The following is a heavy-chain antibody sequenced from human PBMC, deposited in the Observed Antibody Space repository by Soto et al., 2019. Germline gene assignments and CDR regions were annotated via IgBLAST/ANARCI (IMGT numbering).Heavy chain of an antibody. CDR1: GFTFTSSA. Sequence: QMQLVQSGPEVKKPGTSVKVSCKASGFTFTSSAMQWVRQARGQRLEWIGWIVVGSGNTNYAQKFQERVTITRDMSTSTANMELSSLRSEDTAVYYCAAVGDIVVVPAAPYYYDGMDVWGQGTTVTVSS. CDR2: IVVGSGNT. J-gene: IGHJ6*02. V-gene: IGHV1-58*02. D-gene: IGHD2-2*01. CDR3: AAVGDIVVVPAAPYYYDGMDV.